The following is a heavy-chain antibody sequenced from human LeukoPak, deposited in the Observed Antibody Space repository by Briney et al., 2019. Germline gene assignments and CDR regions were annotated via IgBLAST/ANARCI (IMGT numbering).Heavy chain of an antibody. J-gene: IGHJ4*02. CDR2: INPNSGGT. CDR3: ARVLYGDHFDS. Sequence: ASVKVSCKASGYTFTGYYMHWVRQAPGQGLEWMGWINPNSGGTNYAQKFQGRVTKTRDTSITTAYMELSRLRSDDTALYYCARVLYGDHFDSWGQGTLVTVSS. D-gene: IGHD4-17*01. V-gene: IGHV1-2*02. CDR1: GYTFTGYY.